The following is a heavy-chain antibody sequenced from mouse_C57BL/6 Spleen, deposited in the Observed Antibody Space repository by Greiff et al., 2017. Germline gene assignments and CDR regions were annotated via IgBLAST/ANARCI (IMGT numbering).Heavy chain of an antibody. CDR2: INPNIGGT. V-gene: IGHV1-26*01. D-gene: IGHD1-1*01. CDR3: ARGGFTTVVRSFRYFDV. Sequence: VQLQQSGPELVKPGASVKISCKASGYTFTDYYMNWVKQSHGKSLEWIGDINPNIGGTSYNQKFKGKGTLTVDKSSSTAYMELRSLTSEDSAVYYCARGGFTTVVRSFRYFDVWGTGTTVTVSS. J-gene: IGHJ1*03. CDR1: GYTFTDYY.